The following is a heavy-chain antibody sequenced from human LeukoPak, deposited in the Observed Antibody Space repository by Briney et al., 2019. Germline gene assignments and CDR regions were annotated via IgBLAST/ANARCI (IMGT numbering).Heavy chain of an antibody. D-gene: IGHD3-10*01. V-gene: IGHV3-30*18. CDR2: ISYDGSNK. J-gene: IGHJ4*02. CDR1: GFTFSSYG. Sequence: PGRSLRLSCAASGFTFSSYGMPWVRQAPGKGLEWVAVISYDGSNKYYADSVKGRFTISRDNSKNTLYLQMNSLRAEDTAVYYCAKAGVLWFGELAGDYFDYWGQGTLVTVSS. CDR3: AKAGVLWFGELAGDYFDY.